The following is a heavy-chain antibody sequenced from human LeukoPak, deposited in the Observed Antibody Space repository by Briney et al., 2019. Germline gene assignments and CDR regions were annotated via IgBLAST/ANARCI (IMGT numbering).Heavy chain of an antibody. Sequence: SETLSLTCAVYGGSFSGYYWSWIRQPPGKGLEWIGEINHSGSTNYNPSLKSRVIISVDTSKNQFSLKLSSVTAADTAVYYCARGKGLDYWGQGTLVTVSS. CDR2: INHSGST. CDR1: GGSFSGYY. V-gene: IGHV4-34*01. CDR3: ARGKGLDY. J-gene: IGHJ4*02.